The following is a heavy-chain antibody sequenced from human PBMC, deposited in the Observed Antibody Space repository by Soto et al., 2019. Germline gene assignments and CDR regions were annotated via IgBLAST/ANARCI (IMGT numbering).Heavy chain of an antibody. J-gene: IGHJ5*02. D-gene: IGHD6-19*01. CDR2: IYHSGST. CDR1: SGSISSSNW. CDR3: AKRAVADYNWFDT. V-gene: IGHV4-4*02. Sequence: QVQLQESGQGMVKPSWTLSLTCGVSSGSISSSNWWSWVRQPPGNGLEWIGEIYHSGSTNYNPSLKSRVTISVDKSKNQFSLRLSSVTAADTAVYYCAKRAVADYNWFDTWGQGLLVTVSS.